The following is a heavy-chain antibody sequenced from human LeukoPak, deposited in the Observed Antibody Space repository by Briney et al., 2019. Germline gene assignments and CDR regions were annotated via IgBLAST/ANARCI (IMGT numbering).Heavy chain of an antibody. CDR2: INHSGST. D-gene: IGHD3-22*01. CDR3: ARLGSYDSCGYYHGLFDY. J-gene: IGHJ4*02. Sequence: SETLSLTCAVYGGSFSGYYWSWIRQPPGKGLEWIGEINHSGSTNYNPSLKSRVTISVDTSKNQFSLKLSSVTAADTAVYYCARLGSYDSCGYYHGLFDYWGQGTLVTVSS. CDR1: GGSFSGYY. V-gene: IGHV4-34*01.